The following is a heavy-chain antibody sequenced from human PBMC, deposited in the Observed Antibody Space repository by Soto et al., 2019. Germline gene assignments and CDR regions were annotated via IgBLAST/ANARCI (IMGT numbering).Heavy chain of an antibody. CDR3: VKDHSSEGYDFWSCDAFDI. J-gene: IGHJ3*02. V-gene: IGHV3-64D*06. CDR2: ISSNGGST. CDR1: GFTFSSYA. Sequence: GGSLRLSCSASGFTFSSYAMHWVRQAPGKGLEYVSAISSNGGSTYYADSVKGRFTISRDNSKNTLYLQMSSLRAEDTAVYYCVKDHSSEGYDFWSCDAFDIWGQGTMVTVSS. D-gene: IGHD3-3*01.